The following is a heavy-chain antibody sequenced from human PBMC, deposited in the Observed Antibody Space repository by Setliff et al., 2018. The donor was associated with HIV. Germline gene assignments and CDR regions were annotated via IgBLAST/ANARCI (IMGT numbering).Heavy chain of an antibody. V-gene: IGHV7-4-1*02. J-gene: IGHJ6*03. CDR3: AREYQFLSHYSCLDV. D-gene: IGHD3-16*02. CDR2: INTFTGTP. CDR1: AYTFASHA. Sequence: ASVKVSCKASAYTFASHALIWVRQAPGQGLEWMGWINTFTGTPTYAQGFTGRFVFSLDTSVRTAYLQINNLKADDTAVYYCAREYQFLSHYSCLDVWGQGTTVTVSS.